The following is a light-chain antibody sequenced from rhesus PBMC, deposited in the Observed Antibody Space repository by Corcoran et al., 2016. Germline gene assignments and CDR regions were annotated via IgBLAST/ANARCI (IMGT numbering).Light chain of an antibody. Sequence: EIVMTQSPATLSLSPGERATLSCRASQSVSSNLAWYQQKPGPAPRLLIYNACNRATGIPDRLSGSGSGTDFTLTFNSLEPEDVGVYYCQQKSNWPRTFGQGTKVEIK. J-gene: IGKJ1*01. V-gene: IGKV3-35*01. CDR2: NAC. CDR3: QQKSNWPRT. CDR1: QSVSSN.